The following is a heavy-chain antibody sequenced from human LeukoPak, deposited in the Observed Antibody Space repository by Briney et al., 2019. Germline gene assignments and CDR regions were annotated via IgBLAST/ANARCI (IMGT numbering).Heavy chain of an antibody. V-gene: IGHV3-23*01. CDR3: AAGDSSGYYPRTIN. D-gene: IGHD3-22*01. CDR2: ISGSGGST. J-gene: IGHJ4*02. Sequence: PGGSLRLSCAASGFTFSSYAMSWVRQAPGKGLEWVSAISGSGGSTYYADSVKGRFTISRDNSKNTLYLQMNSLRAEDTAVNYCAAGDSSGYYPRTINWGQGTLVTVSS. CDR1: GFTFSSYA.